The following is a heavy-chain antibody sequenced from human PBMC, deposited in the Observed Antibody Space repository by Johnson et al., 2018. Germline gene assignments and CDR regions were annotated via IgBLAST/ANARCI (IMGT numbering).Heavy chain of an antibody. CDR1: GFTFSNYA. CDR2: INGAGGSR. D-gene: IGHD6-13*01. CDR3: AKDGGVAVALRYVDV. V-gene: IGHV3-23*04. J-gene: IGHJ6*03. Sequence: VQLVESGGDLVEPGGSLRLSCAASGFTFSNYAMNWVRQAPGKGLEWVSAINGAGGSRYYADSVKGRFTISRDNSKNTLYLQMNSLRVEDPAVYYCAKDGGVAVALRYVDVWGKGTTVTVSS.